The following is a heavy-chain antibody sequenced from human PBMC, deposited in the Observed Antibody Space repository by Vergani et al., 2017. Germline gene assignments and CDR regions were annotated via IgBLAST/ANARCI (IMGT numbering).Heavy chain of an antibody. CDR3: ARTYYYDSSGYYYPSYYYYYYMDV. J-gene: IGHJ6*03. D-gene: IGHD3-22*01. Sequence: QVQLQESGPGLVKPSETLSLTCTVSGGSISSYYWSWIRQPPGKGLEWIGYIYYSGSNYNPSLKSRVTISVDTSKNQFSLKLSSVTAADTAVYYCARTYYYDSSGYYYPSYYYYYYMDVWGKGTTVTVSS. CDR1: GGSISSYY. CDR2: IYYSGS. V-gene: IGHV4-59*01.